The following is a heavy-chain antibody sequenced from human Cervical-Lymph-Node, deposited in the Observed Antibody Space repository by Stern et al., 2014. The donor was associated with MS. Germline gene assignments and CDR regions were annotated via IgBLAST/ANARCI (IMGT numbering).Heavy chain of an antibody. CDR3: ARTSGIRYYFDY. CDR1: GGSINSRGFY. J-gene: IGHJ4*02. Sequence: MQLVESGPGLVKPSETLSLKCTVSGGSINSRGFYWGWIRQPPGKGLEWIGNMYSDGSTHYNPSLRSRIAMSVDTSKNQYSLRLSTVTAADTALYYCARTSGIRYYFDYWGQGALVTVSS. CDR2: MYSDGST. D-gene: IGHD3-10*01. V-gene: IGHV4-39*01.